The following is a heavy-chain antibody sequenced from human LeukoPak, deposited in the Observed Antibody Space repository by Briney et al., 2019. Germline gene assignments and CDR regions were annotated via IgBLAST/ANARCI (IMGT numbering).Heavy chain of an antibody. CDR1: GFTFSSYS. V-gene: IGHV3-21*01. Sequence: GGSLRLSCAASGFTFSSYSMNWVRQAPGKGLEWVSSISSSSSYIYYADSVKGRSTISSDNAKNSLYLQMNSLRAEDTAVYYCARGQVVVPAAPAGYWGQGTLVTVSS. CDR3: ARGQVVVPAAPAGY. J-gene: IGHJ4*02. CDR2: ISSSSSYI. D-gene: IGHD2-2*01.